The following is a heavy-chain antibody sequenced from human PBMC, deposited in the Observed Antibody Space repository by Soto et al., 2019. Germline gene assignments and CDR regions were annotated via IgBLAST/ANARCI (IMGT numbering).Heavy chain of an antibody. CDR3: ARQAPIYCISTSCYNADTFNDYYYGMDV. D-gene: IGHD2-2*01. V-gene: IGHV1-8*01. CDR2: MNPNTGNT. Sequence: GASVKVSCKASGYTFTSYDFNWVRQATGQGLEWMGWMNPNTGNTGYAQKFQGRVTMTRNTSISTAYMELSSLRSEDTAVYYCARQAPIYCISTSCYNADTFNDYYYGMDVWGQGTTVTVSS. J-gene: IGHJ6*02. CDR1: GYTFTSYD.